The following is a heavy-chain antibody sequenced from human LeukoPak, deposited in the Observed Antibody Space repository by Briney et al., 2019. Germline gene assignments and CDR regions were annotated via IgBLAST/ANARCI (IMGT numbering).Heavy chain of an antibody. CDR2: IYYSGST. V-gene: IGHV4-39*07. D-gene: IGHD4-23*01. J-gene: IGHJ6*03. CDR3: ATRPTPPYYYYYMDV. Sequence: SETLSLTCTVSGGSISSSSYYWGWIRQPPGKGLEWIGSIYYSGSTYYNPSLKSRVTISVDTSKNQFSLKVNSVTAADTAVYYCATRPTPPYYYYYMDVWGKGTTVTVSS. CDR1: GGSISSSSYY.